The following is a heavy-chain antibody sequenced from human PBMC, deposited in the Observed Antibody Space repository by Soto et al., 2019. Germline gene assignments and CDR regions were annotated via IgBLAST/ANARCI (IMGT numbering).Heavy chain of an antibody. V-gene: IGHV3-30*18. J-gene: IGHJ4*02. CDR1: GFTFSSYG. CDR3: AKDCSGGSCFGD. D-gene: IGHD2-15*01. CDR2: ISYDGSNK. Sequence: QVQLVESGGGVVQPGRSLRLSCAASGFTFSSYGMHWVRQAPGKGLEWVAVISYDGSNKYYADSVKGRFTISRDDSKNTRYLQMNSLRAEDTAVYYCAKDCSGGSCFGDWGQGTLVTVSS.